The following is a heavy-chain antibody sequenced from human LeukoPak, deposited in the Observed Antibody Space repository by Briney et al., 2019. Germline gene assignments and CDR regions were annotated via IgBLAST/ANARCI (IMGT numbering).Heavy chain of an antibody. CDR3: ARVGLGSSWSWDY. V-gene: IGHV1-2*02. CDR1: GYTFTGYY. Sequence: ASVKVSCKASGYTFTGYYMHWVRQAPGQGLEWMGWINPNSGGTNYAQKFQGRVTMTRDTSISTAYMELSRLRADDTAVYYCARVGLGSSWSWDYWGQETLVTVSS. D-gene: IGHD6-13*01. J-gene: IGHJ4*02. CDR2: INPNSGGT.